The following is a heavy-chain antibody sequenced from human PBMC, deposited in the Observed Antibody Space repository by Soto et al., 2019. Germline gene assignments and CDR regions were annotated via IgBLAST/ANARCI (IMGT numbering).Heavy chain of an antibody. V-gene: IGHV4-34*01. D-gene: IGHD2-21*02. CDR1: GGSFSGYY. CDR2: INHSGST. Sequence: SETLSLTCAVYGGSFSGYYWSWIRQPPGKGLEWIGEINHSGSTNYNPSLKSRVTISVDTSKNQFSLKLSSVTAADTAVYYCARLDHLAYCGVDCYPAGRYYYYGMDVSGQGTTVTVSS. CDR3: ARLDHLAYCGVDCYPAGRYYYYGMDV. J-gene: IGHJ6*02.